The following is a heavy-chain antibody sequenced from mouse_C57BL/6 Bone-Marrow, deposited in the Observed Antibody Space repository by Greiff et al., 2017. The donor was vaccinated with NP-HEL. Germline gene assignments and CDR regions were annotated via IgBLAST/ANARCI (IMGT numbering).Heavy chain of an antibody. Sequence: EVQLQQSGPELVKPGASVKMSCKASGYTFTDYNMHWVKQSHGKSLEWIGYINPNNGGTSYNQKFKGKATLTVNKSSSTAYMELRSLTSEDSAVYYCVPTTVVADAMDYWGQGTSVTVSS. CDR1: GYTFTDYN. V-gene: IGHV1-22*01. D-gene: IGHD1-1*01. CDR2: INPNNGGT. J-gene: IGHJ4*01. CDR3: VPTTVVADAMDY.